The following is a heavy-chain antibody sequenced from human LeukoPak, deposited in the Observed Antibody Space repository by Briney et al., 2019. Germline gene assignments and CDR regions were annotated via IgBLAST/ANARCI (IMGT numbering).Heavy chain of an antibody. CDR2: IYYSGST. V-gene: IGHV4-39*01. Sequence: SETLSLTCTVSGGXISSSSFHWAWIRQPPGKGLEWIGSIYYSGSTYYNPSLKSRVTISVDTSKNQFSLKLSSVTAADTAVYYCARHLSGSVLSALDYWGQGTLVTVSS. CDR1: GGXISSSSFH. D-gene: IGHD2-8*01. J-gene: IGHJ4*02. CDR3: ARHLSGSVLSALDY.